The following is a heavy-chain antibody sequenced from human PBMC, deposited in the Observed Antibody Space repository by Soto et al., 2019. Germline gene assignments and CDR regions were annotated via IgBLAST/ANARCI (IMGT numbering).Heavy chain of an antibody. J-gene: IGHJ6*02. CDR1: GGSISSGGYY. CDR3: AREQLLTYYYYGMDV. Sequence: LSLTCTVSGGSISSGGYYWSWIRQHPGKGLEWIGYIYYSGSTYYNPSLKGRVTISVDTSKNQFSLKLSSVTAADTAVYYCAREQLLTYYYYGMDVWGQGTTVTVSS. V-gene: IGHV4-31*03. D-gene: IGHD2-2*01. CDR2: IYYSGST.